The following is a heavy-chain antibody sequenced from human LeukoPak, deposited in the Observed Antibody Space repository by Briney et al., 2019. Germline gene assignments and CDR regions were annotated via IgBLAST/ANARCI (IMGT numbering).Heavy chain of an antibody. J-gene: IGHJ4*02. V-gene: IGHV3-64*01. CDR3: ARIVLGAPDY. CDR1: GFTLSSYD. CDR2: ISSNGGST. D-gene: IGHD1-26*01. Sequence: GGSLRLSCSASGFTLSSYDMHWVRQAPGKGLEYVSAISSNGGSTYYANSVKGRFTISRDNSKNTVYLQMGSLRAEDMDVYFCARIVLGAPDYWRQGTLVTVSS.